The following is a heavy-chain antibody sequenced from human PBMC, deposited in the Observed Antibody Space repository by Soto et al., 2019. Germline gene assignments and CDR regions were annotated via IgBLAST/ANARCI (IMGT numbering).Heavy chain of an antibody. CDR1: GFSLSTSGVG. J-gene: IGHJ4*02. V-gene: IGHV2-5*02. D-gene: IGHD2-21*02. Sequence: QITLKESGPTLVKPTQTLTLTCTFSGFSLSTSGVGVGWIRQPPGKALEWLALIYWDDDKRYSPSLKSRLTSTTDTSKNHVVLTMTNMDPVDTATYYCAHNSAVVTLDYWGQGTLVTVSS. CDR3: AHNSAVVTLDY. CDR2: IYWDDDK.